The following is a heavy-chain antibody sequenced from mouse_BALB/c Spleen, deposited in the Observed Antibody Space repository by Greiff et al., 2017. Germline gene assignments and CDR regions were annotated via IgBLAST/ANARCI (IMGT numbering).Heavy chain of an antibody. V-gene: IGHV1-9*01. CDR3: ARTRDNYYAMDY. J-gene: IGHJ4*01. Sequence: VQLQQSGAELMKPGASVTISCTATGYTFSSYWIEWVKQSPGHGLEWIGEILPGSGSTNYNEKFKGKPTFTADTSSNTAYMQLSSLTSEDSAVYYCARTRDNYYAMDYWGQGTSVTVSS. CDR2: ILPGSGST. CDR1: GYTFSSYW.